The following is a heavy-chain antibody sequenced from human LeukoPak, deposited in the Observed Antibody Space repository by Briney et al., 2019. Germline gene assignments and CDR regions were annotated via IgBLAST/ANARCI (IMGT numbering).Heavy chain of an antibody. J-gene: IGHJ4*02. CDR2: IYYSGST. CDR3: ARGGIAAGRRGPRIGDY. V-gene: IGHV4-59*11. CDR1: GGSISSHY. Sequence: SETLSLTCTVSGGSISSHYWSWIRQPPGKGLEWIGYIYYSGSTNYNPSLKSRVTISVDTSKNQFSLKLSSVTAADTAVYYCARGGIAAGRRGPRIGDYWGQGTLVTVSS. D-gene: IGHD6-25*01.